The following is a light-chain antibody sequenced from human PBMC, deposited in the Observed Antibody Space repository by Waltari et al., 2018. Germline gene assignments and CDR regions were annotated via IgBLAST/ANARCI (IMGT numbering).Light chain of an antibody. CDR1: QSVFSITNSNNY. J-gene: IGKJ2*02. V-gene: IGKV4-1*01. CDR2: WAS. Sequence: DIVLTQSPDSLALSLGERATISCRSSQSVFSITNSNNYLAWYQPRPGQPPKLLFYWASTRVSGVPDRFDGSGSGTDFTLTISSLQAEDLAVYYCQQYYTTPCTFGQGTRLEIK. CDR3: QQYYTTPCT.